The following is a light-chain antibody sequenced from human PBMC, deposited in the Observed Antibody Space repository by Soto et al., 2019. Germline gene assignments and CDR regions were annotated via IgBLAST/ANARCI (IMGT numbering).Light chain of an antibody. V-gene: IGLV2-14*03. J-gene: IGLJ7*01. CDR2: DVS. CDR3: NLYTSISTWV. Sequence: QSALTQPASVSGSPGQSITISCTGTSSDIGNYNYVSWFQQHPGKAPKVIIYDVSNRPSGISDRFSGSKSGNTASLTISGLQAEDEADYYCNLYTSISTWVFGGGTQLTVL. CDR1: SSDIGNYNY.